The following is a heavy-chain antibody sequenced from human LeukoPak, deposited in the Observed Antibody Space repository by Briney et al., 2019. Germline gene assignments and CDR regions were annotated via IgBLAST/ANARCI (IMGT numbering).Heavy chain of an antibody. CDR3: ARMSRSMIANAFDI. D-gene: IGHD3-22*01. V-gene: IGHV1-2*04. CDR1: GYTFTGYY. J-gene: IGHJ3*02. Sequence: ASVKVSCKASGYTFTGYYMHWVRQAPGQGLEWMGWINPNSGGTNYAQKFQGWVTMTRDTSISTAYMELSRLRSDDTAVYYCARMSRSMIANAFDIWGQGTMVTVSS. CDR2: INPNSGGT.